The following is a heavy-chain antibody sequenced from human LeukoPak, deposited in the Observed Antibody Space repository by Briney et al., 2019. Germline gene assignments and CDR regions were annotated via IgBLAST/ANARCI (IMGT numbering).Heavy chain of an antibody. CDR1: GFTVSSNY. D-gene: IGHD3-3*01. CDR3: ARGSSNYDFWSGYYPAPFYYYYYGMDV. V-gene: IGHV3-53*01. CDR2: IYSGGST. J-gene: IGHJ6*02. Sequence: GGSLGLSCAASGFTVSSNYMSWVRQAPGKGLEWVSVIYSGGSTYYAGSVKGRFTISRDNSKNTLYLQMNSLRAEDTAVYYCARGSSNYDFWSGYYPAPFYYYYYGMDVWGQGTTVTVSS.